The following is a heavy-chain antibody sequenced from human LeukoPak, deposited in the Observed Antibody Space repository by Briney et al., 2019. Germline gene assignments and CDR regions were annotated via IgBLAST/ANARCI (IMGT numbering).Heavy chain of an antibody. D-gene: IGHD3-22*01. V-gene: IGHV3-30*02. CDR3: VKVLTYYDSSGDDAFEI. J-gene: IGHJ3*02. CDR1: GFTFNTYG. Sequence: GGSLRLSCAASGFTFNTYGMHWVRQAPGKGLEWVTFIRYDGSSKYYADSVRGRLTISRDNSKNTLYLQMNSLRAEDTALYYCVKVLTYYDSSGDDAFEIWGQGTMVTVSS. CDR2: IRYDGSSK.